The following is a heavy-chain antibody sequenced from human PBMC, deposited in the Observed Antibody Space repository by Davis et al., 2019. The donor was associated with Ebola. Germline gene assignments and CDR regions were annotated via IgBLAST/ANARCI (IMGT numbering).Heavy chain of an antibody. CDR1: GGSISSYY. D-gene: IGHD5-12*01. Sequence: MPSETLSLTCTVSGGSISSYYWSWIRQPPGKGLEWIGYIYYSGSTDYNPSLKSRVTISLDTSKNQFSLKLNSVTAADTAMYYYARSGYTGYDPRINFDFWGQGTLVTVSS. CDR2: IYYSGST. CDR3: ARSGYTGYDPRINFDF. J-gene: IGHJ4*02. V-gene: IGHV4-59*08.